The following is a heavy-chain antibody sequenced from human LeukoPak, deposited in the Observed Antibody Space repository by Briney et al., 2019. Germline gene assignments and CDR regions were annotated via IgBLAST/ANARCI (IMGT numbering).Heavy chain of an antibody. Sequence: PGGSLRLSCAASVLTVSSNYMCWVRQAPGKGLEWVSVIYSGGTTYYADSVKGRFTISRDNSKNTVYLQMNSLRAEDTAVYYCARAQYYYYMDVWGKGTTVTISS. CDR2: IYSGGTT. J-gene: IGHJ6*03. CDR3: ARAQYYYYMDV. V-gene: IGHV3-66*01. CDR1: VLTVSSNY.